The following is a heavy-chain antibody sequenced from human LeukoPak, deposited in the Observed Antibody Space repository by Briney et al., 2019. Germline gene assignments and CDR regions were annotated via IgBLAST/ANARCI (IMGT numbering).Heavy chain of an antibody. Sequence: SETLSLTCTVSGGSIMSYYWTWLRQPAGKGLEWIGRIYTSGSTNCNPSLKSRVTMSVDTSKNQFSLKLSSVTAADTAVYYCASYLYAAFDYWGQGTLVTVSS. D-gene: IGHD2-8*01. CDR3: ASYLYAAFDY. V-gene: IGHV4-4*07. CDR1: GGSIMSYY. J-gene: IGHJ4*02. CDR2: IYTSGST.